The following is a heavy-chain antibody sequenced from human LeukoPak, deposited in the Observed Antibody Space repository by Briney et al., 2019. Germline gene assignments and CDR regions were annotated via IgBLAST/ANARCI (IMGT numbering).Heavy chain of an antibody. CDR1: GDSVSSNSAA. CDR2: TYYRSKWYN. V-gene: IGHV6-1*01. D-gene: IGHD6-19*01. Sequence: SQTLSLTCAISGDSVSSNSAAWNWIRQSPSRGLEWLGRTYYRSKWYNDYAVSVKSRITISPDTSKNQFSLQLSSVTPEDTAVYYCARDLPGYVAGTSWFDPWGQGTLVTVSS. J-gene: IGHJ5*02. CDR3: ARDLPGYVAGTSWFDP.